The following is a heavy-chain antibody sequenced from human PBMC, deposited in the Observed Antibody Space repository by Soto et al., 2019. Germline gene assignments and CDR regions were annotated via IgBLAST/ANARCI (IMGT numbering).Heavy chain of an antibody. J-gene: IGHJ4*02. CDR2: ISAYNGNT. CDR3: ARDGVTRTGELRPFDY. CDR1: GYTFTSYG. Sequence: ASVKVSCKASGYTFTSYGISWVRQAPGQGLEWMGWISAYNGNTNYAQKLQGRVTMTTDTSTSTAYMELRSLRSDDTAVYYCARDGVTRTGELRPFDYWGQGTLVTVSS. V-gene: IGHV1-18*01. D-gene: IGHD4-17*01.